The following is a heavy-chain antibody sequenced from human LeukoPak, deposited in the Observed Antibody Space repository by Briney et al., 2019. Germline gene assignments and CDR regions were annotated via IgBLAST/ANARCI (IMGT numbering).Heavy chain of an antibody. Sequence: QTGGSLRLSCTVSGFTVSSNSMSWVRQAPGKGLEWVSAISGSGGRTYYADSVKGRFTISRANSKNTLYLQMNSLRAEDTAVYYCAKDREWEPNFVDYWGQGTLVTVSS. V-gene: IGHV3-23*01. CDR2: ISGSGGRT. CDR3: AKDREWEPNFVDY. J-gene: IGHJ4*02. D-gene: IGHD1-26*01. CDR1: GFTVSSNS.